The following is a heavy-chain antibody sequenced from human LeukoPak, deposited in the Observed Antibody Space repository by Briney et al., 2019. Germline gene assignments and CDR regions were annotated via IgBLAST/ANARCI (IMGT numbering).Heavy chain of an antibody. CDR2: INPNSDGT. D-gene: IGHD2-2*01. J-gene: IGHJ4*02. V-gene: IGHV1-2*02. CDR3: ARALVVVPAPDY. CDR1: GYTFAGYY. Sequence: ASVKVSCKASGYTFAGYYMHWVRQAPGQGLEWMGWINPNSDGTNYAQKFQGRVTMTRDTSISTAYMELSRLRSDDTAVYYCARALVVVPAPDYWGQGTLVTVSS.